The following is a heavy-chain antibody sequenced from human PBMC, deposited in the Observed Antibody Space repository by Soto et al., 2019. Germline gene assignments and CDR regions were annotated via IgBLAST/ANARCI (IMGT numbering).Heavy chain of an antibody. Sequence: SETLSLTCTVSGGSISSYYWSWIRQPPGKGPEWIGYIYYSGSTNYNPSLKSRVTISVDTSKNQFSLKLSSVTAADTAVYYCARHARSEDPLGDYDILTGYYNYYYYYMDVWGKGTTVTVSS. CDR2: IYYSGST. D-gene: IGHD3-9*01. CDR1: GGSISSYY. J-gene: IGHJ6*03. CDR3: ARHARSEDPLGDYDILTGYYNYYYYYMDV. V-gene: IGHV4-59*08.